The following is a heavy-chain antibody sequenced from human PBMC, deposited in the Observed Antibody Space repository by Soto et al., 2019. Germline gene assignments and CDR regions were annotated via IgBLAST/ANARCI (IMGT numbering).Heavy chain of an antibody. CDR1: GFTFSSYD. J-gene: IGHJ4*02. CDR3: TRNRLLSPWTLNY. CDR2: IWYDGSNK. D-gene: IGHD3-3*01. Sequence: QAQLVESGGGVVQPGRSLRLSCAASGFTFSSYDMHWVRPAPGKGLEWVAVIWYDGSNKYYVDSVKGRFTISRDNSQNTLYLQMNSLRAEDTAVYYCTRNRLLSPWTLNYWGQGTLVTVA. V-gene: IGHV3-33*01.